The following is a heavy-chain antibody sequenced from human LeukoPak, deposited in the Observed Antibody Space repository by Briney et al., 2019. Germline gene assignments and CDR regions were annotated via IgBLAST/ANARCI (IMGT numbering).Heavy chain of an antibody. Sequence: KASQTLSLTCTVSGGSISSGNYYWSWIRQPAGKGLEWIGRISTSGSTHYDPSLTNRVIISIDTSKNQFSLRLSSATAADTAVYYCASHQYGSGSYCHDYWGQGTLVTVSP. V-gene: IGHV4-61*02. CDR2: ISTSGST. D-gene: IGHD3-10*01. CDR3: ASHQYGSGSYCHDY. J-gene: IGHJ4*02. CDR1: GGSISSGNYY.